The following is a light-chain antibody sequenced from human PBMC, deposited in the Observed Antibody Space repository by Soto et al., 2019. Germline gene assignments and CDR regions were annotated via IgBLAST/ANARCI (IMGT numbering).Light chain of an antibody. CDR3: AAWDDSLSGHYV. Sequence: QSVLTQPPSASGTPGQRVTISCSGSTSNIGSNYVYWYQQLPGTAPKLLIYSNSQRPSGVPDRFSGSKSGTSASLAISGLRSEDEADYYCAAWDDSLSGHYVFGTGTKLTVL. J-gene: IGLJ1*01. CDR1: TSNIGSNY. V-gene: IGLV1-47*02. CDR2: SNS.